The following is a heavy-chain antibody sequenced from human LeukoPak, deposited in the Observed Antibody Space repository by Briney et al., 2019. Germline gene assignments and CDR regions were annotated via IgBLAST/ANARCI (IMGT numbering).Heavy chain of an antibody. D-gene: IGHD3-22*01. CDR2: ISGSGGST. J-gene: IGHJ4*02. V-gene: IGHV3-23*01. CDR1: GLTFSSYA. CDR3: AKGGGYYDSSGYYQYYFDY. Sequence: GGSLRLSCAASGLTFSSYAMSWVRQAPGKGLEWVSAISGSGGSTYYADSVKGRFTISRDNSKNTLYLQMNSLRAEDTAVYYCAKGGGYYDSSGYYQYYFDYWGQGTLVTVSS.